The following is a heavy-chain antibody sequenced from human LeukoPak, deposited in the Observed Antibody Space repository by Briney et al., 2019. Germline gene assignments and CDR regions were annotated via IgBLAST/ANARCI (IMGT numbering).Heavy chain of an antibody. CDR3: ARDRMIVGAGFDY. CDR2: IYPSGNT. D-gene: IGHD3-22*01. CDR1: GGSISSGCYY. V-gene: IGHV4-61*02. Sequence: SQTLSLTCTVSGGSISSGCYYWRWVRQPAGQGLEWIGRIYPSGNTNYNPSLKSRVTISVDTSKNQFSLKLSSVTAADTAVYYCARDRMIVGAGFDYWGQGTLATVSS. J-gene: IGHJ4*02.